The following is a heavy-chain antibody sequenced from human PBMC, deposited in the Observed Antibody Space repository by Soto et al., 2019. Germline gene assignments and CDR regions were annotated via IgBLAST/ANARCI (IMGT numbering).Heavy chain of an antibody. CDR2: IYHSGST. CDR3: ARHLSRWELPQGGWFDP. D-gene: IGHD1-26*01. J-gene: IGHJ5*02. V-gene: IGHV4-30-2*01. CDR1: GGSISSGGYS. Sequence: SETLSLTCAVSGGSISSGGYSWSWIRQPPGKGLEWIGYIYHSGSTYYNPSLKSRVTISVDRSKNQFSLKLSSVTAADTAVYYCARHLSRWELPQGGWFDPWGQGTLVTVS.